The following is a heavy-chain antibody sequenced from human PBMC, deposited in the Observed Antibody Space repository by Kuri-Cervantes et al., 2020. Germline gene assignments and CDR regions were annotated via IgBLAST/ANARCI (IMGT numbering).Heavy chain of an antibody. Sequence: ASVKVSCKASGYTFSIYAITWVRQAPGQGLEWMGWINPNNDNTNHAQILQGRVTMTTDTSTSTAYMELSSLRSEDTAVYYCARGRMVRGAKPLFWFDPWGQGTLVTVSS. CDR3: ARGRMVRGAKPLFWFDP. CDR1: GYTFSIYA. J-gene: IGHJ5*02. CDR2: INPNNDNT. D-gene: IGHD3-10*01. V-gene: IGHV1-18*01.